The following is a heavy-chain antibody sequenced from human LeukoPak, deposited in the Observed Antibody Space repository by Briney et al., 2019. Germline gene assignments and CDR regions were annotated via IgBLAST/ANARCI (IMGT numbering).Heavy chain of an antibody. Sequence: SETLSLTCTVSGGSISSYYWSWIRQPPGKGLEWIGYIYYSGSTNYNPSLKSRVTISVDTSKNQFSLKLSSVTAADTAVYYCARGFRVVRGVIKGLYYYYYMDVWGKGTTVTVSS. CDR1: GGSISSYY. CDR3: ARGFRVVRGVIKGLYYYYYMDV. CDR2: IYYSGST. D-gene: IGHD3-10*01. J-gene: IGHJ6*03. V-gene: IGHV4-59*12.